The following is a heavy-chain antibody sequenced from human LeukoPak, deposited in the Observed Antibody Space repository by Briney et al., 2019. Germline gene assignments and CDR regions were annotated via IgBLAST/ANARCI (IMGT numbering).Heavy chain of an antibody. CDR3: ARPGYSSSWYYAFDI. J-gene: IGHJ3*02. V-gene: IGHV4-39*01. CDR2: IYYSGST. Sequence: KPSETLSLTCTVSGGSISSSSYYWGWIRQPPGKGLEWIGSIYYSGSTYYNPSLKGRVTISVDTSKNQFSLKLSSVTAADTAVYYCARPGYSSSWYYAFDIWGQGTMVTVSS. D-gene: IGHD6-13*01. CDR1: GGSISSSSYY.